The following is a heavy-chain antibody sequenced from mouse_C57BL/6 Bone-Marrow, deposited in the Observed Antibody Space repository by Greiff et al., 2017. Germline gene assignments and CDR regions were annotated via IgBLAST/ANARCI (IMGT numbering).Heavy chain of an antibody. CDR1: GYTFTSYW. J-gene: IGHJ1*03. Sequence: QVQLQQPGAELVKPGASVKLSCKASGYTFTSYWMHWVKQRPGQGLEWIGMIHPNSGSTNYNEKFKSKATLTVDKSSSTAYMQLSSLTSEDSAVYYCARIWLLRYFDGWGTGTTVTVSS. CDR3: ARIWLLRYFDG. D-gene: IGHD2-3*01. CDR2: IHPNSGST. V-gene: IGHV1-64*01.